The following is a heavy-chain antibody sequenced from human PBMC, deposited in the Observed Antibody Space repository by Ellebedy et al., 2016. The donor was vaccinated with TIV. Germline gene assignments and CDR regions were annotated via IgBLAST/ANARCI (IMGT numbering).Heavy chain of an antibody. V-gene: IGHV3-23*01. CDR3: AKVGGRDGYSPFDS. CDR2: TSGGGATT. Sequence: GESLKISCVASGLTFSDHYMDWVRQAPGKGLEWVSGTSGGGATTFYADSVKGRFTISRDNSKNTLYLQMNSLRAEDTAVYYCAKVGGRDGYSPFDSWGQGTLVTVSS. D-gene: IGHD5-24*01. CDR1: GLTFSDHY. J-gene: IGHJ4*02.